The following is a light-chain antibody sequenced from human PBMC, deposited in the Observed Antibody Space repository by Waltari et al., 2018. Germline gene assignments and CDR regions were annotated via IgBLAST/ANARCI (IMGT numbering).Light chain of an antibody. Sequence: SSVLTQAPSVSVAPGQTATLTGGGDNIGGRSVHWYQQRPGRAPVLVVYLNSDRPSGIPDRFSGSKSGNAATLTISRVEAGDEADYYCHVWDGKTVMFGGGTKLTVL. CDR1: NIGGRS. J-gene: IGLJ3*02. CDR3: HVWDGKTVM. CDR2: LNS. V-gene: IGLV3-21*02.